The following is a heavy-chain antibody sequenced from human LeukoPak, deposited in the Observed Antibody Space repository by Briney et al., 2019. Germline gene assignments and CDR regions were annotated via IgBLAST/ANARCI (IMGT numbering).Heavy chain of an antibody. V-gene: IGHV3-23*01. CDR3: AKVYDSSGLPQYYFDY. D-gene: IGHD3-22*01. CDR2: ISGSGGST. CDR1: GFTFSSYA. J-gene: IGHJ4*02. Sequence: PGGSLRLSCTASGFTFSSYAMSWVRQAPGKGLEWVSAISGSGGSTYYADSVKGRFTISRDNSKNTLYLQMNSLRAEDTAVYYCAKVYDSSGLPQYYFDYWGQGTLVTASS.